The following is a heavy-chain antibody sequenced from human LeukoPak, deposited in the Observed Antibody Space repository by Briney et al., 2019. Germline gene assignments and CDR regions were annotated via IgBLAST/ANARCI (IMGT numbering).Heavy chain of an antibody. CDR3: AKDVRASGSPYFDY. V-gene: IGHV3-23*01. D-gene: IGHD3-22*01. CDR1: GFTFSSYA. J-gene: IGHJ4*02. Sequence: GGSLRLSCAAAGFTFSSYAMSWVRQAPGKGLEWVSAISGSGGTTYYADSVKGRFTISRDNFKNTLYLQMNSLRAEDTAVYYCAKDVRASGSPYFDYWGQGTLVTVSS. CDR2: ISGSGGTT.